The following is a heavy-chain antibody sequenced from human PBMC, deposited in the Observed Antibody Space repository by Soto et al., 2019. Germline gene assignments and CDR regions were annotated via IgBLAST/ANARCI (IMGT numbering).Heavy chain of an antibody. V-gene: IGHV3-33*01. Sequence: RLSCAASGFTFSSYGMHWVRQAPGRGLEWVAIIWYDGSNTYYADSVKGRFTISRDNSKNTVFLQMNSLRAEDTAVYYCARDSGWLLDYWGQGTLVTVSS. CDR2: IWYDGSNT. CDR3: ARDSGWLLDY. D-gene: IGHD6-19*01. J-gene: IGHJ4*02. CDR1: GFTFSSYG.